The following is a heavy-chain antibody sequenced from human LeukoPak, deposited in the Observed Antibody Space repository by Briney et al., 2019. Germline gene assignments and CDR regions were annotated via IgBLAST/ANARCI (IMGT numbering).Heavy chain of an antibody. CDR2: ISRTSESI. D-gene: IGHD2/OR15-2a*01. CDR1: GFTFNTYS. V-gene: IGHV3-21*01. CDR3: AGDWFHAIDY. J-gene: IGHJ4*02. Sequence: NPGGSLRLSCAASGFTFNTYSMSWVRQAPGKGLEWVSIISRTSESIFYADSVKGRFTISRDNAKNTLYLQLNSLRAEDPAVCYCAGDWFHAIDYWGQGTLVTVSS.